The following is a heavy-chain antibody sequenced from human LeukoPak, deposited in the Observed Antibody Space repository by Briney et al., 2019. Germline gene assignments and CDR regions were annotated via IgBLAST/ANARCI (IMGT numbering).Heavy chain of an antibody. D-gene: IGHD4/OR15-4a*01. J-gene: IGHJ4*02. CDR3: ARDSYGADY. CDR1: GFTFSNYH. CDR2: IWYDGGNK. Sequence: GGSLRLSCAASGFTFSNYHMHWVRQAPGKGLEWVAVIWYDGGNKYCADSVKGRFTISRDKSKNTLYLQMNSLRAEDTAFYYCARDSYGADYWGQGTLVTVSS. V-gene: IGHV3-33*01.